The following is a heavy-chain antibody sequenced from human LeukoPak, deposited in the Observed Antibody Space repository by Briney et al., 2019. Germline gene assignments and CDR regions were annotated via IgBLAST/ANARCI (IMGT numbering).Heavy chain of an antibody. J-gene: IGHJ5*02. Sequence: PGGSLRLSCAASGFTFSSYNMNWVRQAPGKGLEWASSITSGSSYIYYADSVKGRFTISRDNSKNTLYLQMNSLRPEDTAVYYCARETGGIGIAVAGTVGWFDPWGQGTLVTVSS. V-gene: IGHV3-21*01. CDR1: GFTFSSYN. D-gene: IGHD6-19*01. CDR2: ITSGSSYI. CDR3: ARETGGIGIAVAGTVGWFDP.